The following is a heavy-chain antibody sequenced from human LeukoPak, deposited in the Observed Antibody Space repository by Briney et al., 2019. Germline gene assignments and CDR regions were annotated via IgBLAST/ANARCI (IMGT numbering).Heavy chain of an antibody. V-gene: IGHV3-13*01. CDR3: ARDSGDAFDI. Sequence: GGSLRFSCAASGFTFSSYDMHWVRQATGKGLEWVSAIGTAGDTYYPGSVKGRFTISRENAKNSLCLQMNSLRAGDTAVYYCARDSGDAFDIWGQGTMVTVSS. J-gene: IGHJ3*02. D-gene: IGHD1-14*01. CDR2: IGTAGDT. CDR1: GFTFSSYD.